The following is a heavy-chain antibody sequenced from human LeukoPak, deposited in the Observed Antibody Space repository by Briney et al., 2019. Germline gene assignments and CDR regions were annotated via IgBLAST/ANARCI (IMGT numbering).Heavy chain of an antibody. CDR2: ISNDGNTK. CDR1: GFTFSGYS. J-gene: IGHJ4*02. D-gene: IGHD6-19*01. V-gene: IGHV3-30*14. CDR3: ARERAVNGWTSAYFDN. Sequence: GGSLRLSCTTSGFTFSGYSIHWVRQAPGKGLEWVSVISNDGNTKYYADSVRGRFTISRDNAANTVYFQVNSLRIEDTAVYYCARERAVNGWTSAYFDNWGQGTLVTVSS.